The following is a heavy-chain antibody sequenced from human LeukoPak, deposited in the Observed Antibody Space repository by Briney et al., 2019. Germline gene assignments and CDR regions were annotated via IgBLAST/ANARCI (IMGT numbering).Heavy chain of an antibody. D-gene: IGHD1-26*01. CDR1: GFTFTSYA. V-gene: IGHV3-23*01. CDR3: SKASGPTESAFDI. CDR2: ISGSGGST. Sequence: PGGSLRLSCAASGFTFTSYAMSWVSQAPGKGLEWVSAISGSGGSTYYADSVKGRFTISRDNSKNTLYLQMNGLRAEDTAVSYCSKASGPTESAFDIWGQGTMVTVSS. J-gene: IGHJ3*02.